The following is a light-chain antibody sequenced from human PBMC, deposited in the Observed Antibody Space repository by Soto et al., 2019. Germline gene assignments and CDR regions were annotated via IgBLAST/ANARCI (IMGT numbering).Light chain of an antibody. Sequence: SALTQPASVSGSPGQSITISCTAISSDFGGYRHVSWYQHHPGKAPKLMIYDVTSRPSGVSYRFSGSKSGNTASLTISGLQAEDEADYYCSSYTTSSSYAFGTGTKVTLL. V-gene: IGLV2-14*01. CDR1: SSDFGGYRH. J-gene: IGLJ1*01. CDR3: SSYTTSSSYA. CDR2: DVT.